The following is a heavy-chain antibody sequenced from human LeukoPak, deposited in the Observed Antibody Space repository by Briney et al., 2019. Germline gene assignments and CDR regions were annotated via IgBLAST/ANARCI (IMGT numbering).Heavy chain of an antibody. V-gene: IGHV3-30*04. J-gene: IGHJ4*02. Sequence: PGRSLRLSCAASGFTFSTYAMHWVRQAPGKGLEWVAVIPYDGSNKYYADSVKGRFTISRDNSKNTLYLQMNSLRAEDTAVYYCARVVATITSSAPVDYWGQGTLVTVSS. CDR2: IPYDGSNK. D-gene: IGHD5-12*01. CDR1: GFTFSTYA. CDR3: ARVVATITSSAPVDY.